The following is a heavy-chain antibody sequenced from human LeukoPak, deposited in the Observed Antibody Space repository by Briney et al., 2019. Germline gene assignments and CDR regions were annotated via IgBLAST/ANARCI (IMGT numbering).Heavy chain of an antibody. CDR2: INAGNGNT. Sequence: GASVKVSCKASGGTFSSYAISWVRQAPGQRLEWMGWINAGNGNTKYSQKFQGRVTITRDTSASTAYMELSSLRSEDTAVYYCARDVRGSGSYYPGYWGQGTLVTVSS. CDR3: ARDVRGSGSYYPGY. J-gene: IGHJ4*02. CDR1: GGTFSSYA. V-gene: IGHV1-3*01. D-gene: IGHD3-10*01.